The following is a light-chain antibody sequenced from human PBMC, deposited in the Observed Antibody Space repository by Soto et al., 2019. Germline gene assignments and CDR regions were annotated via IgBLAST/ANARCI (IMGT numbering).Light chain of an antibody. V-gene: IGKV3-11*01. CDR1: QSVSNNY. Sequence: EIVLTQSPGTLSLSPGARGNLXCRASQSVSNNYLAWYQQKPGQAPRLLIYDASYRATDIPPRFSGSGSGTDFTLTISSLEPEDFAVYYCQQRRSWPPTITFGQGTRLENK. CDR3: QQRRSWPPTIT. J-gene: IGKJ5*01. CDR2: DAS.